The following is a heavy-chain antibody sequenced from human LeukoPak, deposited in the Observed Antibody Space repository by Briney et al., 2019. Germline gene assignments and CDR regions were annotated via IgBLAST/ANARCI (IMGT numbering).Heavy chain of an antibody. V-gene: IGHV3-53*01. CDR2: IYRAGST. Sequence: GGSLRLSCAASGFTVNSNYMSWVRQAPGKGLEWVSVIYRAGSTYYADSVKGRFTISRDNSKNTLYLQMNSLRAEDTAVYYCARWGFGELWGFDYWGQGTLVTVSS. D-gene: IGHD3-10*01. J-gene: IGHJ4*02. CDR1: GFTVNSNY. CDR3: ARWGFGELWGFDY.